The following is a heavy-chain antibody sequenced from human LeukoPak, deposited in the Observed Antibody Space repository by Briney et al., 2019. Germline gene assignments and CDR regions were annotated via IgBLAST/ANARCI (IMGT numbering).Heavy chain of an antibody. CDR3: ARGVLLWFGELVGTYYYYGMDV. J-gene: IGHJ6*02. Sequence: SETLSLTCAVYGGSFSGYYWSWIRQPPGKGLEWIGEINHSGSTNYNPSLKSRVTISVDTSKNQFSLKLSSVTAADTAVYYCARGVLLWFGELVGTYYYYGMDVWGQGPRSPSP. V-gene: IGHV4-34*01. D-gene: IGHD3-10*01. CDR1: GGSFSGYY. CDR2: INHSGST.